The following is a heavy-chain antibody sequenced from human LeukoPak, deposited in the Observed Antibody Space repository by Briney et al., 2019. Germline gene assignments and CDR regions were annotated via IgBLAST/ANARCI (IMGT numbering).Heavy chain of an antibody. Sequence: SETLSLTCTVSGYSISSGYYWGWIRPPPGKGMEWIGSIYHSGSTYYNPSLKSRVTISVDTSKNQFSLKLSSVTAADTAVYYCARDPHRGSYYPGDFDYWGQGTLVTVSS. CDR2: IYHSGST. J-gene: IGHJ4*02. CDR3: ARDPHRGSYYPGDFDY. D-gene: IGHD1-26*01. V-gene: IGHV4-38-2*02. CDR1: GYSISSGYY.